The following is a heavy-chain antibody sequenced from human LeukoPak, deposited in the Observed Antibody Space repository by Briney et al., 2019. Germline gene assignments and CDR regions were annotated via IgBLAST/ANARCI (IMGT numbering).Heavy chain of an antibody. D-gene: IGHD3-10*02. J-gene: IGHJ3*02. CDR1: GFTFSDYY. CDR3: ARAQTMFWEFDGFDI. CDR2: MTRSGTI. Sequence: PGGSLRLSCAASGFTFSDYYMSWIRQAPGKGLEWVATMTRSGTIYYADSVKGRFTISRDNAKNSVYLQMNSLRDEDTALYSCARAQTMFWEFDGFDIWGRGTKVTVSS. V-gene: IGHV3-69-1*01.